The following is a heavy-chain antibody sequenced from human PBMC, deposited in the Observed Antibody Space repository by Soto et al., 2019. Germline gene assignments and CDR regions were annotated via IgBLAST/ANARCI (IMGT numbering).Heavy chain of an antibody. V-gene: IGHV3-23*01. CDR1: GFTFSNYA. D-gene: IGHD5-12*01. J-gene: IGHJ6*02. Sequence: EVQLLESGGGLVQPGGSLRLSCAASGFTFSNYAMSWVRQAPGKGLEWVSAISGSGGSTYYADSVKGRFTISRDNSKNTLYLQMNSLRAEDTAVYYCAKENSDGYNEDIYYGMDVWGQGTTVTVSS. CDR3: AKENSDGYNEDIYYGMDV. CDR2: ISGSGGST.